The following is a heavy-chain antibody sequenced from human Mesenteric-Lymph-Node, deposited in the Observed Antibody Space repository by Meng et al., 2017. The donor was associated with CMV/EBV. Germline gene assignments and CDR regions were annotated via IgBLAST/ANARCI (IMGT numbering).Heavy chain of an antibody. CDR3: ARGTFGISIFRANSPRWFDP. CDR2: INHSGRT. CDR1: SAED. D-gene: IGHD3-3*01. Sequence: SAEDGSWIRQPPRKGLEGIGEINHSGRTDYSPSLKNRVTISVETSNNQFSLTMTSLTAADTAVYYCARGTFGISIFRANSPRWFDPWGQGSLVTVSS. J-gene: IGHJ5*02. V-gene: IGHV4-34*01.